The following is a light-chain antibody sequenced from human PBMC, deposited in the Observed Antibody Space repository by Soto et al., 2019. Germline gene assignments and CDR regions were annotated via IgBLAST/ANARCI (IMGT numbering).Light chain of an antibody. CDR3: CSYAGSLV. CDR2: DVS. J-gene: IGLJ2*01. CDR1: SSDVGGYNY. Sequence: QSALTQPRSVSGSPGQSVTISCTGTSSDVGGYNYVSWYQQHPGKAPKLMIYDVSNRPSGVPDRFSGSKSGNTASLTISGLQAEDEDDYYCCSYAGSLVFGGGTKLTVL. V-gene: IGLV2-11*01.